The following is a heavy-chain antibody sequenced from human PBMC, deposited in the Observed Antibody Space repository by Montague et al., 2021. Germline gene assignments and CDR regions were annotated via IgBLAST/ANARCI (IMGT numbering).Heavy chain of an antibody. V-gene: IGHV4-31*03. CDR3: ARAFGEPPPPFSFYMDV. Sequence: TLSLTCTVSGGSISSGGYYWSWIRQHPVKCLEWIGYIYYSGCTYYNPSLKSRVTMSIDTSENHFSLKLNSVTAADTAVYYCARAFGEPPPPFSFYMDVWGQGTTVSVSS. CDR2: IYYSGCT. D-gene: IGHD3-10*01. J-gene: IGHJ6*03. CDR1: GGSISSGGYY.